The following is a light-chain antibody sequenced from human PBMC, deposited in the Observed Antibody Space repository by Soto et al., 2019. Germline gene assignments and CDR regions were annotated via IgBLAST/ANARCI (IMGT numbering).Light chain of an antibody. V-gene: IGKV3-15*01. CDR1: QSVGTN. J-gene: IGKJ3*01. CDR2: GAS. Sequence: ERVMTQSPATLSVSPGERATLSCRASQSVGTNLAWYQQRPGQAPRLLIYGASTRATGIPARFSGSGSGTEFPLTLSSLQSEDFALYYCQQYNKWPLFTFGPGTRVDIK. CDR3: QQYNKWPLFT.